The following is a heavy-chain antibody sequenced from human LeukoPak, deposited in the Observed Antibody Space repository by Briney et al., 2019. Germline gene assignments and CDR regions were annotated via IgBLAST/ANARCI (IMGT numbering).Heavy chain of an antibody. CDR3: GTVHRYNWFDP. V-gene: IGHV3-7*01. J-gene: IGHJ5*02. D-gene: IGHD1/OR15-1a*01. CDR2: IKQDGNEK. CDR1: GFRFSTYW. Sequence: GGSLRLSRTASGFRFSTYWMSWVRQAPGKGLEWVAKIKQDGNEKDYVDSVKGRFTISRDNAEQSLYLQMNSLRADDTAVYYCGTVHRYNWFDPWGQGTLVTVSS.